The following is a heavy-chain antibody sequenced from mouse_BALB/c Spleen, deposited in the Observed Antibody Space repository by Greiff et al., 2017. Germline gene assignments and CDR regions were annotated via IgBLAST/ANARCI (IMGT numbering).Heavy chain of an antibody. CDR3: ARGPFITTAEGCAY. CDR2: IYPGDGDT. J-gene: IGHJ3*01. CDR1: GFAFSSYW. Sequence: VKLQESGAELVRPGSSVKISCKASGFAFSSYWMNWVKQRPGQGLEWIGQIYPGDGDTNYNGKFKGKATLTADKSSSTAYMQLSSLTSEDSAIYFCARGPFITTAEGCAYWGQGTLVTVSA. D-gene: IGHD1-1*01. V-gene: IGHV1-80*01.